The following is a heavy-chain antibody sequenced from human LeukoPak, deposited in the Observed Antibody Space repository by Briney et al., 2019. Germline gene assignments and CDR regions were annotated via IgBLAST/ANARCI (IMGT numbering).Heavy chain of an antibody. Sequence: SETLSLTCTVSGGSISSSSYYWGWILQPPGKGLEWIGSIYHSGSTYYNPSLKSRVTISVDTSKNQFSLKLSSVTAADTAVYYCARVCITIFGVVMNYFDYWGQGTLVTVSS. CDR2: IYHSGST. V-gene: IGHV4-39*07. CDR3: ARVCITIFGVVMNYFDY. CDR1: GGSISSSSYY. D-gene: IGHD3-3*01. J-gene: IGHJ4*02.